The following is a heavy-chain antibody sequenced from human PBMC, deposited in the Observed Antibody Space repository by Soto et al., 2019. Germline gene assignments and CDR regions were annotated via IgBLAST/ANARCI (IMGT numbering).Heavy chain of an antibody. CDR3: GRHPGSPRDFYYYGLDV. CDR1: GYSLASYW. CDR2: MNPADSDT. J-gene: IGHJ6*02. V-gene: IGHV5-51*01. Sequence: GESLKISCKGYGYSLASYWLGWVRQVPGKGLEWMGIMNPADSDTIYSPSFQGQVIMSVDESNNTAYLQWSSLRASDTAVYYCGRHPGSPRDFYYYGLDVWGQGTTVTAP. D-gene: IGHD1-26*01.